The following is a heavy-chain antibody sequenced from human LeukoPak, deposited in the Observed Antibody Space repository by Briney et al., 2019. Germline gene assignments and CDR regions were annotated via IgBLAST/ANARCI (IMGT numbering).Heavy chain of an antibody. J-gene: IGHJ5*02. CDR1: GFTFSSYS. D-gene: IGHD3-3*01. CDR3: ATPPLAIFGVVNGADWFDP. Sequence: GGSLRLSCAASGFTFSSYSMIWVRQTPGKGLEWVSAFSVPDYTTYYADSVRGRFTISRDNSKNTLYLQMNSLRAEDTAVYYCATPPLAIFGVVNGADWFDPWGQGTLVTVSS. V-gene: IGHV3-23*01. CDR2: FSVPDYTT.